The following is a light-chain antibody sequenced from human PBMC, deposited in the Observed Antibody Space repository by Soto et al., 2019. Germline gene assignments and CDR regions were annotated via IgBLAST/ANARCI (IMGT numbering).Light chain of an antibody. CDR3: QKYGSSPPIT. CDR2: GAS. Sequence: VLTQSPGTLSLSPGERATLSCRASQSVSSSYLAWYQQKPGQAPRLLIYGASSRATGIPDRFSGSGSGTDFTLTISRLEPEDFAVYYCQKYGSSPPITFGQGTRMEIK. CDR1: QSVSSSY. J-gene: IGKJ5*01. V-gene: IGKV3-20*01.